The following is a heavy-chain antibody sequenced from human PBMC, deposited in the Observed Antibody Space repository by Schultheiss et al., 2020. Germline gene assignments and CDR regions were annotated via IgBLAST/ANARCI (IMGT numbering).Heavy chain of an antibody. V-gene: IGHV4-61*01. CDR2: IYYSGST. D-gene: IGHD6-13*01. CDR1: GGSVSSGSYY. J-gene: IGHJ4*02. Sequence: SETLSLTCTVSGGSVSSGSYYWSWIRQPPGKGLEWIGYIYYSGSTNYNPSLKSRVTISVDTSKNQFSLKLSSVTAADTAVYYCARREQQGLDYWGQGTLVTVSS. CDR3: ARREQQGLDY.